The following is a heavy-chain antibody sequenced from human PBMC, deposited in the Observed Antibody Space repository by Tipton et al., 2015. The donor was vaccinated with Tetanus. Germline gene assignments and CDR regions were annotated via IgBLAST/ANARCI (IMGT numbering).Heavy chain of an antibody. D-gene: IGHD2-15*01. Sequence: VQLVQSGAEVKKPGESLKISCKGSGYTFTTYWIGWVRQMPGKGLEWMGIIYPGDSDTRYSPSFQGQVTISADKSLSTAYLQWSSLKASDTATYYCARPGGYCSGSMCYHLDSWGQGTLVTVSS. CDR3: ARPGGYCSGSMCYHLDS. CDR1: GYTFTTYW. J-gene: IGHJ4*02. CDR2: IYPGDSDT. V-gene: IGHV5-51*01.